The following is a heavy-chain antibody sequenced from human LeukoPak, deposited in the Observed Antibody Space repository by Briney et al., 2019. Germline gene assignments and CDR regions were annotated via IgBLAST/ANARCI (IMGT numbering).Heavy chain of an antibody. CDR2: MYHSGSA. CDR3: ARVLPSFWNGDPPYYMDV. CDR1: GGSIDSYF. Sequence: SETLSLTCTVSGGSIDSYFWTWIRQPPGKGLEFIGNMYHSGSASYNASFRGRATISLESSRKQFSLKLTSVTVADTAVYFCARVLPSFWNGDPPYYMDVWGKGTTVIVSS. J-gene: IGHJ6*03. D-gene: IGHD3-3*01. V-gene: IGHV4-59*01.